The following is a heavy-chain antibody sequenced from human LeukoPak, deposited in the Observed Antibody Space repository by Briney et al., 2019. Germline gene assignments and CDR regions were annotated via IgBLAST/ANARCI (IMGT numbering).Heavy chain of an antibody. Sequence: GGSLRLSCAASGFTFTSYSMNWVRQAPGKGLKWVSTISGGGGSTYYADSVKGRFTISRDNSKNTLYLQMNSLRAEDTAVYYCAKDLRGYSGYDFDYWGQGTLVTVSS. CDR2: ISGGGGST. V-gene: IGHV3-23*01. CDR3: AKDLRGYSGYDFDY. J-gene: IGHJ4*02. D-gene: IGHD5-12*01. CDR1: GFTFTSYS.